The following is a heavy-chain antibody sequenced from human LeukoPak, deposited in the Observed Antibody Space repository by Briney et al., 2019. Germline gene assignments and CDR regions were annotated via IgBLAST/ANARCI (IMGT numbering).Heavy chain of an antibody. CDR2: VYYSGTT. CDR1: GGSITSHN. CDR3: AREAAIQGGYYFDY. D-gene: IGHD2-21*02. V-gene: IGHV4-59*11. J-gene: IGHJ4*02. Sequence: TSETQSLTCTVSGGSITSHNWSWIRQPPVTGLEWIGYVYYSGTTNYNPSLKRRVTMSVDTSKNQFLLKLSSVTAADTAVYYCAREAAIQGGYYFDYWGLGTLVTVSS.